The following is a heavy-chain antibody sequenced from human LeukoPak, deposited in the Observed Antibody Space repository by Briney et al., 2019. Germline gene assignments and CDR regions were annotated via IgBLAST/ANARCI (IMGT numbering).Heavy chain of an antibody. CDR2: INHSGST. D-gene: IGHD4-17*01. CDR3: ARGYGDKRGNFDY. CDR1: GGSFSGYY. Sequence: SETLSLTCAVYGGSFSGYYWSWIRQPPGKGLEWIGEINHSGSTNYNPSLKSRVTISVDTSKNQFSLKLSSVAAADTAVYYCARGYGDKRGNFDYWGQGTLVTVSS. V-gene: IGHV4-34*01. J-gene: IGHJ4*02.